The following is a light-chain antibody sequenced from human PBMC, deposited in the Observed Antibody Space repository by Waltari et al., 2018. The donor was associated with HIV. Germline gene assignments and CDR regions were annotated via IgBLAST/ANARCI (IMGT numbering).Light chain of an antibody. J-gene: IGLJ2*01. CDR2: DVN. V-gene: IGLV2-11*01. Sequence: QSALTQPHSVSGSPGQSVTISCTGTSSDIGGYNYVSWYRHFPGKAPSVIIHDVNKRPSGVPDRFSGSKSGNTASLTISGLQTDDEADYYCCSYAGNSDVVFGGGTTLTVL. CDR1: SSDIGGYNY. CDR3: CSYAGNSDVV.